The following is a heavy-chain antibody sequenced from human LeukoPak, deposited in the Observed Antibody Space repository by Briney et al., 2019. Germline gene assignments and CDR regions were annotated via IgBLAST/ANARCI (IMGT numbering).Heavy chain of an antibody. D-gene: IGHD7-27*01. V-gene: IGHV4-59*12. J-gene: IGHJ4*02. CDR3: ARGANWLFDS. Sequence: SETLSLTCTVSGGSISSYYWTWIRQPPGKGLEWIGYIYYTGSSSYNPSLKNRVTISVDTSKNQFSLRLSSVIAADTAVYYCARGANWLFDSWGQGTLVSVSS. CDR2: IYYTGSS. CDR1: GGSISSYY.